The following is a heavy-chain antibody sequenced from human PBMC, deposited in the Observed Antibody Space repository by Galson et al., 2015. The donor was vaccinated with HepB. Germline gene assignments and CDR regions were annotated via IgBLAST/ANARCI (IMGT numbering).Heavy chain of an antibody. D-gene: IGHD3-22*01. CDR1: GYTFSRHG. CDR3: ARDLHLYYYDSSGYWED. CDR2: ISAHSGNT. Sequence: SVKVSCKASGYTFSRHGISWVRQAPGQGLEWMGWISAHSGNTNYPQKFQGRVTMTTDTSTSTAYMELRSLRSDDTAVYYCARDLHLYYYDSSGYWEDWGQGTLVTVSA. J-gene: IGHJ4*02. V-gene: IGHV1-18*01.